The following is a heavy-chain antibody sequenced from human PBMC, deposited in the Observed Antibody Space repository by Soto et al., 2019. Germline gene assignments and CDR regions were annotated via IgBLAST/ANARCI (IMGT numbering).Heavy chain of an antibody. V-gene: IGHV3-23*01. CDR2: INAVDEYT. J-gene: IGHJ4*02. CDR3: AKNFYFDX. CDR1: GFIFSSYA. Sequence: LGGSLRLSCAASGFIFSSYAMSWVRQAPGKGLEWVSSINAVDEYTKYADSVKGRFTISRDNPKNTVYLQMNSLRAEDTAVYYCAKNFYFDXWGQGTLVTVPS.